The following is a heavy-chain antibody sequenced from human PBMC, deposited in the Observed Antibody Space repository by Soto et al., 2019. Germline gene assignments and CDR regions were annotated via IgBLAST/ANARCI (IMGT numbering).Heavy chain of an antibody. Sequence: SETLSLTCAVYGGSFSGYYWSWIRQPPGKGLEWIGEINHRGSTNYNPSLKRRVTISVDTSKNQFSLKLNSVTAADTAVYYCARGSRVKIPAASGRDYYYHGLDVWGKGTAVT. V-gene: IGHV4-34*01. CDR3: ARGSRVKIPAASGRDYYYHGLDV. CDR1: GGSFSGYY. D-gene: IGHD6-25*01. J-gene: IGHJ6*04. CDR2: INHRGST.